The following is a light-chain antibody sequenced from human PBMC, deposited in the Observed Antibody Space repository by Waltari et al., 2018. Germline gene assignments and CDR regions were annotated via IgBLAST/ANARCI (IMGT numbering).Light chain of an antibody. J-gene: IGLJ3*02. CDR2: GS. CDR1: SNNIESYA. CDR3: STWDYSLSAWV. V-gene: IGLV1-36*01. Sequence: QSALTQEASVSGTVGQKVTLSCTGNSNNIESYAVDWYQQISHGAPKIVMFGSSLPSGIPDRFSGSKSGTPASLTISVLQPEDEADYYCSTWDYSLSAWVFGGGTKRTVL.